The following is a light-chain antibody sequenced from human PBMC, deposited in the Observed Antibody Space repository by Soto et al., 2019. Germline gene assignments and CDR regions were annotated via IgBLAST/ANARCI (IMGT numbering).Light chain of an antibody. CDR3: WQLTHWPWT. V-gene: IGKV2-30*01. CDR1: QSLVFSDGDTY. J-gene: IGKJ1*01. CDR2: KVS. Sequence: DVVLTQSPLSLPVALGQPASISCTSSQSLVFSDGDTYFSWFHQRPGQSPRRLIYKVSNRDSGVPDRFSGSESGTDCTLEISRVEAEDVRVYYCWQLTHWPWTFGQGTKVEI.